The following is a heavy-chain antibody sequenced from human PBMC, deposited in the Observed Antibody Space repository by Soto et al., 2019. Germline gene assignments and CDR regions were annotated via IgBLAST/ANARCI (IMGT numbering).Heavy chain of an antibody. Sequence: PGGSLRLSCAASGFSFTNAWMNWVRQAPGKGLEWVGRIKSNTGDGTADYAAPVKGRFTISRDDSKNTLYLQMNSLKTEDTALYYCTTIPNYDDYWGQGTLVTVSS. D-gene: IGHD3-3*01. V-gene: IGHV3-15*01. CDR1: GFSFTNAW. CDR2: IKSNTGDGTA. CDR3: TTIPNYDDY. J-gene: IGHJ4*02.